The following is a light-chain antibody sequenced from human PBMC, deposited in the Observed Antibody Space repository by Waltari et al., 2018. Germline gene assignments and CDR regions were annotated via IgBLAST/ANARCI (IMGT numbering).Light chain of an antibody. V-gene: IGLV3-25*03. Sequence: SYELTQPPSVSVSPGQTARITCSGDALPQQYTYWYQQKPGQAPGLVIYKDTERRPGIPERFSGSSSGTTVTLTISGLQAEDEADYYCQSADSSGTYWMFGGGTKLTVL. CDR2: KDT. J-gene: IGLJ3*02. CDR1: ALPQQY. CDR3: QSADSSGTYWM.